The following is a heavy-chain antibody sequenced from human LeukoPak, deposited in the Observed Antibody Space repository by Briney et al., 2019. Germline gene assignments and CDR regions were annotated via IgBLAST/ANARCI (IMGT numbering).Heavy chain of an antibody. Sequence: GGSLGLSCAASGFPFSSYWMSWVRQAPGKGLEWVANIKQDGSEKNYVDSVKGRFTISRDNAKNSLYLQVNSLRAEDTAVYYCARDRIAAAGAIVYWGQGALVTVSS. V-gene: IGHV3-7*01. CDR1: GFPFSSYW. D-gene: IGHD6-13*01. CDR3: ARDRIAAAGAIVY. CDR2: IKQDGSEK. J-gene: IGHJ4*02.